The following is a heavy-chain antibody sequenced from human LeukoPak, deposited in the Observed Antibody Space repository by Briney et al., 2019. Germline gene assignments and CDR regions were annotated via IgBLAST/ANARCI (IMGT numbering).Heavy chain of an antibody. CDR3: ARQGSNPAMGGFDP. Sequence: SETLSLTCTVSGGSISSYYWSWIRQPPGKGLEWIGSIYHSGSTYYNPSLKSRVTISVDTSKNQFSLKLSSVTAADTAVYYCARQGSNPAMGGFDPWGQGTLATVSS. D-gene: IGHD3-10*01. CDR2: IYHSGST. CDR1: GGSISSYY. J-gene: IGHJ5*02. V-gene: IGHV4-59*08.